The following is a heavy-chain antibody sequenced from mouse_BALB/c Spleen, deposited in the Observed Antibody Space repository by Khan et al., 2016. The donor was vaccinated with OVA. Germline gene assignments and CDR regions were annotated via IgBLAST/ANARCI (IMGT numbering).Heavy chain of an antibody. CDR1: GYIFTDYL. D-gene: IGHD1-1*01. Sequence: VQLQQSGTVLARPGTSVRMSCKASGYIFTDYLMHWVKQRPGKGLEWIGSIYPGNNDTNYNQKFKDKAKLTSVPSASTAYMDFSSLTNEDSAFFYCTIAGYGAFAFWGQGTLVTVSA. CDR3: TIAGYGAFAF. CDR2: IYPGNNDT. J-gene: IGHJ3*01. V-gene: IGHV1-5*01.